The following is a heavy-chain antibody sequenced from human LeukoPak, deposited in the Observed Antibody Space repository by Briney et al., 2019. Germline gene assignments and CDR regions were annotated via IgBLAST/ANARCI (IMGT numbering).Heavy chain of an antibody. D-gene: IGHD3-10*01. V-gene: IGHV4-4*07. CDR2: IYTSGST. Sequence: SETLSLTCTASGGSISSYYWSWIRQPAGKGLEWIGRIYTSGSTNYNPSLKSRVTMSVDTSKNQFSLKLSSVTAADTAVYYCARDFIHLFGLQQNNWFDPWGQGTLVTVSS. CDR3: ARDFIHLFGLQQNNWFDP. CDR1: GGSISSYY. J-gene: IGHJ5*02.